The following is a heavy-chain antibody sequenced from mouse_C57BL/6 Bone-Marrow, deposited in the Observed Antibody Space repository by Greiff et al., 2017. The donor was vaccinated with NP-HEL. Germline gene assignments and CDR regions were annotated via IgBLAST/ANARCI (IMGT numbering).Heavy chain of an antibody. V-gene: IGHV1-55*01. CDR2: IYPGSGST. CDR1: GYTFTSYW. CDR3: ARDRGNHWYFDV. Sequence: QVQLQQPGAELVKPGASVKMSCKASGYTFTSYWITWVKQRPGQGLEWIGDIYPGSGSTNYNEKFKSKATLTVDTSSSTAYMQLSSLTSEDSAVYYCARDRGNHWYFDVWGTGTTVTVSS. J-gene: IGHJ1*03. D-gene: IGHD2-1*01.